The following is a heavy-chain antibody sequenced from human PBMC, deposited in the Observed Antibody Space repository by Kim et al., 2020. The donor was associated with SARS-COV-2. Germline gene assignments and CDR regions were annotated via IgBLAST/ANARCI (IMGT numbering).Heavy chain of an antibody. CDR3: ARDPPDYSNSRWFDP. D-gene: IGHD4-4*01. CDR2: ISSSSSYI. CDR1: GFTFSSYS. J-gene: IGHJ5*02. Sequence: GGSLRLSCAASGFTFSSYSMNWVRQAPGKGLEWVSSISSSSSYIYYADSVKGRFTISRDNAKNSLYLQMNSLRAEDTAVYYCARDPPDYSNSRWFDPWGQRTQVTVSS. V-gene: IGHV3-21*01.